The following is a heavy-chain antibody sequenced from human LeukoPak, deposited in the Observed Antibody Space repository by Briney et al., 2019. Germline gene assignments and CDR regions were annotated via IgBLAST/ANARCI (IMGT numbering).Heavy chain of an antibody. D-gene: IGHD3-22*01. Sequence: SETLSLTCTVSGGSISSYYWSWIRQPPGKVLEWIGYIYYSGSTNYNPSLKSRVTISVDTSKNQFSLKLSSVTAADTAVYYCARHATYYYDSSGSNWFDPWGQGTLVTVSS. CDR3: ARHATYYYDSSGSNWFDP. V-gene: IGHV4-59*08. J-gene: IGHJ5*02. CDR1: GGSISSYY. CDR2: IYYSGST.